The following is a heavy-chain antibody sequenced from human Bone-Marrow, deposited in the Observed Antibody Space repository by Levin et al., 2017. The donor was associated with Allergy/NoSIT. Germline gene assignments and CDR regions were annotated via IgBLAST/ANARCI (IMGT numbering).Heavy chain of an antibody. Sequence: PSETLSLTCAVYGGSFSGYYWSWIRQPPGKGLEWIGEINHSGSTNYNPSLKSRVTISVDTSKNQFSLKLSSVTAADTAVYYCARVPIVMGEYQLPSLYYYYGMDVWGQGTTVTVSS. CDR2: INHSGST. J-gene: IGHJ6*02. CDR3: ARVPIVMGEYQLPSLYYYYGMDV. CDR1: GGSFSGYY. V-gene: IGHV4-34*01. D-gene: IGHD2-2*01.